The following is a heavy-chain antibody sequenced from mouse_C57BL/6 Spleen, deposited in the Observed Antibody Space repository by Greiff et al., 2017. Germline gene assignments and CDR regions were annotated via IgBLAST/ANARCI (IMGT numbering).Heavy chain of an antibody. V-gene: IGHV1-52*01. CDR2: IDPSDSET. Sequence: VQLQQPGAELVRPGSSVKLSCKASGYTFTSYWMHWVKQRPIQGLEWIGNIDPSDSETHYNQKFKDKATLTVDKSSSTAYMQLSSLTSEDSAVYYCARGDPEGYAMDYWGQGTSVTVSS. J-gene: IGHJ4*01. D-gene: IGHD3-3*01. CDR3: ARGDPEGYAMDY. CDR1: GYTFTSYW.